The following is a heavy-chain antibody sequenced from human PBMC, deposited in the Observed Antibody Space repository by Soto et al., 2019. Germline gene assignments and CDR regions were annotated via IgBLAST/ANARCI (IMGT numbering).Heavy chain of an antibody. J-gene: IGHJ5*02. V-gene: IGHV3-33*01. CDR3: ARDILTGYYILPAS. D-gene: IGHD3-9*01. CDR1: GFTFSSYG. Sequence: GGSLRLSCAASGFTFSSYGMHWVRQAPGKGLEWVAVIWYDGSNKYYADSVKGRFTISRDNSKNTLYLQMNSLRAEDTAVYFFARDILTGYYILPASWGQRSLVTASS. CDR2: IWYDGSNK.